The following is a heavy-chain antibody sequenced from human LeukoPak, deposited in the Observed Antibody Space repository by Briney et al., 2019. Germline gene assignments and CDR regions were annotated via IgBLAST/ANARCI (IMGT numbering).Heavy chain of an antibody. J-gene: IGHJ3*02. D-gene: IGHD4-23*01. V-gene: IGHV5-51*01. CDR3: ARTSDYGGNRGAFDI. Sequence: GESLKISCKGSGYSFTSYWIGWVRQMPGKGLEWMGIVYPHDSDTRYSPSFQGQVTISADKSISTAYLQWGSLKASDTAMYYCARTSDYGGNRGAFDIWGQGTMVTVSS. CDR1: GYSFTSYW. CDR2: VYPHDSDT.